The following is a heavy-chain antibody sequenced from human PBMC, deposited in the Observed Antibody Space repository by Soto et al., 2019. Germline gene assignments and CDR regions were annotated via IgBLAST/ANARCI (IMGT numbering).Heavy chain of an antibody. CDR3: ARIKWERPLAYYYYGMDV. D-gene: IGHD1-26*01. Sequence: SETLSLTCTVSGGSISSSSYYWGWIRQPPGKGLEWIGSIYYSGSTYYNPSLKSRVTISVDTSKNQFSLKLSSVTAADTAVYYCARIKWERPLAYYYYGMDVWGQGTTVTVSS. J-gene: IGHJ6*02. V-gene: IGHV4-39*01. CDR2: IYYSGST. CDR1: GGSISSSSYY.